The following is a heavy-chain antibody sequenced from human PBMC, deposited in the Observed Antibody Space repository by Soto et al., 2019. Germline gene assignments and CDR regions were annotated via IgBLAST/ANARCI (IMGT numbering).Heavy chain of an antibody. Sequence: SVKVSCKASGGTFSSYAISWVRQAPGQGLEWMGGIIPIFGTANYAQKFQGRVTITADESTSTAYMELSSLRSEDTAVYYCARGRSGITRLSCDAFDIWGQGTMVTVSS. CDR3: ARGRSGITRLSCDAFDI. V-gene: IGHV1-69*13. CDR1: GGTFSSYA. CDR2: IIPIFGTA. D-gene: IGHD6-13*01. J-gene: IGHJ3*02.